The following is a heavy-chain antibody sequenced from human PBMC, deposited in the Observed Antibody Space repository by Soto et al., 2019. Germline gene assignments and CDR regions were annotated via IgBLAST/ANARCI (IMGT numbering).Heavy chain of an antibody. CDR1: GGSISSGGYY. J-gene: IGHJ5*02. D-gene: IGHD5-18*01. V-gene: IGHV4-31*03. CDR3: ARAIYTAMVIGDWFDP. CDR2: IYYSGST. Sequence: SETLSLTCTVSGGSISSGGYYWSWIRQHPGKGLEWIGYIYYSGSTYYNPSLKSRVTISVDTSKNQFSLKLSSVTDADTAVSYCARAIYTAMVIGDWFDPWGQGTLVTVSS.